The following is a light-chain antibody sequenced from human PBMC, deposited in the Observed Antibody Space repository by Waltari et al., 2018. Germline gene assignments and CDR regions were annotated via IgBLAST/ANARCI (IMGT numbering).Light chain of an antibody. Sequence: DIQMTQSPSSLSASVGDRVTITCRASQSIISSLNWYQQKPGKAPKLLIYAASNLQTGVPSRFSGSGSETDFTLTITSLQPEDFATYYCQQSYSTPVFGGGTKVEIK. CDR2: AAS. CDR1: QSIISS. J-gene: IGKJ4*01. V-gene: IGKV1-39*01. CDR3: QQSYSTPV.